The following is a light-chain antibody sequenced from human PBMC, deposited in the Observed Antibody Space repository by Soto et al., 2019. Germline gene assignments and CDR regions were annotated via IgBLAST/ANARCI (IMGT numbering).Light chain of an antibody. V-gene: IGKV3D-15*01. Sequence: GALSLSARERAAQGWRVSQTVRNNYLAWYQQKPGQAPRLLIYDASSRATGIPARFSGSGSGTKFTLTSSSLQSEDRAVYYCQQYNNWPPINLGQGTRLEIK. CDR3: QQYNNWPPIN. CDR2: DAS. J-gene: IGKJ5*01. CDR1: QTVRNN.